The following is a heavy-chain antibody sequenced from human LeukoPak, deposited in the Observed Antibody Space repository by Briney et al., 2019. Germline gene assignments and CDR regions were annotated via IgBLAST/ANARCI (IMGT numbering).Heavy chain of an antibody. CDR2: ISYDGSNK. CDR1: GLTFSSYA. Sequence: GRSLRLSCAASGLTFSSYAMHWVRQAPGKGLEWVAVISYDGSNKYYADSVKGRFTISRDNSKNTLYLQMNSLRAEDTAVYYCAREDGTMIAFDYWGQGTLVTVSS. D-gene: IGHD3-22*01. V-gene: IGHV3-30-3*01. J-gene: IGHJ4*02. CDR3: AREDGTMIAFDY.